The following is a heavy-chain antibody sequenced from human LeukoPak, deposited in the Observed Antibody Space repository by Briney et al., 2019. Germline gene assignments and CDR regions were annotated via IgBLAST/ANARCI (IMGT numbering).Heavy chain of an antibody. V-gene: IGHV4-34*01. Sequence: SETLSLTCIVSGTSFTHYYWSWIRQTPEKGLEWIGQINHSGDTSYNPSLRSRVTLSVDSSKNQFSLKVTSVTAADTGVYYCARGPGTVGLSPWGQGTLVTVSS. CDR3: ARGPGTVGLSP. CDR2: INHSGDT. CDR1: GTSFTHYY. J-gene: IGHJ5*02. D-gene: IGHD1/OR15-1a*01.